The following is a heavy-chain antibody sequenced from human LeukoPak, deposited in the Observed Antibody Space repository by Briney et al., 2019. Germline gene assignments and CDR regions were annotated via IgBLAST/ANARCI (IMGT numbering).Heavy chain of an antibody. CDR1: GGCISSGGYY. CDR2: IYYSGST. D-gene: IGHD2-15*01. Sequence: PSQTLSLTCTVSGGCISSGGYYWSWIRQHPGKGLEWIGYIYYSGSTYYNPSLKSRVTISVDTSKNQFSLKLSSVTAADTAVYYCARDREGSPIYFQHWGQGTLVTVSS. J-gene: IGHJ1*01. CDR3: ARDREGSPIYFQH. V-gene: IGHV4-31*03.